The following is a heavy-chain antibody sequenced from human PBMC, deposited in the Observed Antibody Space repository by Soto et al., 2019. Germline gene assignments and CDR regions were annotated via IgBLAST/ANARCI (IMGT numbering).Heavy chain of an antibody. CDR2: IYYSGST. Sequence: SETLSLTCTVSGGSISSGDYYWSWIRQPPGKGLEWIGYIYYSGSTYYNPSLKSRVTISVDTSKNQFSLKLSSVTAADTAVYYCARAYYYGSGRGRSMDVWGQGTTVTVSS. CDR3: ARAYYYGSGRGRSMDV. CDR1: GGSISSGDYY. V-gene: IGHV4-30-4*02. D-gene: IGHD3-10*01. J-gene: IGHJ6*02.